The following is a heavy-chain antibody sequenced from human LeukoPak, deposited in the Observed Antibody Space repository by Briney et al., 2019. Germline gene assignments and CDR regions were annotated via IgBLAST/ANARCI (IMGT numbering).Heavy chain of an antibody. CDR3: AKAPGYYHDSSGYLSYFDY. Sequence: PGGSLRLSCAASGFTFDDCAMHWVRQAPGKGLEWVSGISWNSGSIGYADSVKGRFTISRDNAKNSLYLQMNSLRAEDTALYYCAKAPGYYHDSSGYLSYFDYWGQGTLVTVSS. CDR2: ISWNSGSI. CDR1: GFTFDDCA. V-gene: IGHV3-9*01. J-gene: IGHJ4*02. D-gene: IGHD3-22*01.